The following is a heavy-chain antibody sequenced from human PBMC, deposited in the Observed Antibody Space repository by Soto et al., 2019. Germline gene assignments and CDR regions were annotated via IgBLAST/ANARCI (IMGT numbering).Heavy chain of an antibody. CDR3: AREGRGAWDAFDF. CDR1: GFTFSDYS. V-gene: IGHV3-48*02. Sequence: GGSLRLSCVASGFTFSDYSMNWVRQAPGKGLEWISYISGSGRAIFYADSVKGRFSISRDNAKNSVQLQMNSLRDEDTALYYCAREGRGAWDAFDFWGQGTMVTVSS. CDR2: ISGSGRAI. J-gene: IGHJ3*01. D-gene: IGHD2-21*02.